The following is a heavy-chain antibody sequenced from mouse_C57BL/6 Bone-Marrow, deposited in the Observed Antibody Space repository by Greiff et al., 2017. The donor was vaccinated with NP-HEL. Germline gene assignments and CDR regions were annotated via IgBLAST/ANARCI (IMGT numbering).Heavy chain of an antibody. CDR1: GFTFSDAW. CDR3: TRLYYDYDGGRTYWYFDV. J-gene: IGHJ1*03. V-gene: IGHV6-6*01. D-gene: IGHD2-4*01. Sequence: VKLVESGGGLVQPGGSMKLSCAASGFTFSDAWMDWVRQSPEKGLEWVAEIRNKANNHATYYAESVKGRFTISRDDSKSSVYLQMNSLRAEDTGIYYCTRLYYDYDGGRTYWYFDVWGTGTTVTVSS. CDR2: IRNKANNHAT.